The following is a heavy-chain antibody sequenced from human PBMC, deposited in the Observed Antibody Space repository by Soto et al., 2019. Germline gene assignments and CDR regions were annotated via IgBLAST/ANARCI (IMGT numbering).Heavy chain of an antibody. J-gene: IGHJ4*02. CDR3: ARACAIDWYTYSSDD. Sequence: SETLSLTCTVSGASIRGYHWSWIRQFPGKGLECLGYISYSGATNYNPSLKSRVTMSVDTSKNQFSLQLNSVTAADTAVYYCARACAIDWYTYSSDDWGQGPLVTLSS. CDR2: ISYSGAT. CDR1: GASIRGYH. D-gene: IGHD3-9*01. V-gene: IGHV4-59*08.